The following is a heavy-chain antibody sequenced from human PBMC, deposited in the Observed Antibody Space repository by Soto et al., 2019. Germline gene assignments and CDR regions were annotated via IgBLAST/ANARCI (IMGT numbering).Heavy chain of an antibody. CDR3: ARGQVGNWLDP. Sequence: PSETLSLTCTVSGGSISSGGYYWSWIRQHPGKGLEWIGYIYYSGSTYYNPSLKSRVTISVDTSKNQFSLKLSSVTAADTAVYYCARGQVGNWLDPWGRGTLVTVSS. D-gene: IGHD1-26*01. CDR1: GGSISSGGYY. J-gene: IGHJ5*02. CDR2: IYYSGST. V-gene: IGHV4-31*03.